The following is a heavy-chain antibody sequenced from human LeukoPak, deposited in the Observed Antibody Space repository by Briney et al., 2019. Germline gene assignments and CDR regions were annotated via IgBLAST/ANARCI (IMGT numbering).Heavy chain of an antibody. CDR3: ARVLETTAAFGM. V-gene: IGHV5-51*01. Sequence: GESLKISCKGSGYRFISYWIGWVRQMPGKGLEWMGIIYPRDSDTRYSPSFQGQVTISANKSISTAYLQWSSLKASDTAMYYCARVLETTAAFGMWGQGTMVTVSS. CDR1: GYRFISYW. J-gene: IGHJ3*02. CDR2: IYPRDSDT. D-gene: IGHD1-7*01.